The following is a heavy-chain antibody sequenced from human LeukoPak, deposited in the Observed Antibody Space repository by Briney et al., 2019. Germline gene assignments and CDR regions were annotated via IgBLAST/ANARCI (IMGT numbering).Heavy chain of an antibody. J-gene: IGHJ3*02. CDR1: GFTFSSYG. D-gene: IGHD2-2*01. V-gene: IGHV3-30*18. CDR2: ISYDGSNK. Sequence: GGSLRLSCAASGFTFSSYGMHWVRQAPGKGLEWVAVISYDGSNKYYADSVKGRFTISRDNSKNTLYLQMNSLRAEDTAVYYCAKKRYCSGTSRPDDAFDIWGQGTMVTVSS. CDR3: AKKRYCSGTSRPDDAFDI.